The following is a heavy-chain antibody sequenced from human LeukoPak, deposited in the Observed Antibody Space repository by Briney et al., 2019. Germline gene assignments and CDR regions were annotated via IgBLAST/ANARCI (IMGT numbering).Heavy chain of an antibody. Sequence: ASVKVSCKASGYTFTSYDINWVRQATGQGLEWMGWMNPNSGNTGYAQKFQGRVTITRNTSISTAYMELSSLRSEDTAVYYCARGGEYSGSYYDGFDPWGQGTLVTVSA. CDR2: MNPNSGNT. D-gene: IGHD1-26*01. J-gene: IGHJ5*02. V-gene: IGHV1-8*03. CDR1: GYTFTSYD. CDR3: ARGGEYSGSYYDGFDP.